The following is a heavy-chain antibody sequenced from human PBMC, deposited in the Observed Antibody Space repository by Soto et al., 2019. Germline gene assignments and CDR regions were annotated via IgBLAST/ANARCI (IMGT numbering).Heavy chain of an antibody. CDR2: IYWDEDK. CDR3: AHRPRGYAYYLDY. Sequence: QITLKESGPTLVKPTQTLTLTCTFSGFSLSTRGVAVGWFRQPPGKALEWLALIYWDEDKWYSPSLKSRLTITDDTSKNSVVLTMTHMDPVDTSTYYCAHRPRGYAYYLDYWGQGTLVTVPS. D-gene: IGHD5-12*01. CDR1: GFSLSTRGVA. V-gene: IGHV2-5*02. J-gene: IGHJ4*02.